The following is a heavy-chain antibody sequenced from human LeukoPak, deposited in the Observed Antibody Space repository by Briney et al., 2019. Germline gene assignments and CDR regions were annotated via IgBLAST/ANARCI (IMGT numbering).Heavy chain of an antibody. CDR2: IVGSGDST. D-gene: IGHD3-16*01. CDR1: GFTFSSYA. V-gene: IGHV3-23*01. Sequence: GGSLRLSXAASGFTFSSYAMSWVRQTPEKGVEWVSGIVGSGDSTHYADSVKGRFTISRDNSKNTMYLQMNSLRAEDTAVYYCAKALGGELAVLVYWGQGTLVTVSS. CDR3: AKALGGELAVLVY. J-gene: IGHJ4*02.